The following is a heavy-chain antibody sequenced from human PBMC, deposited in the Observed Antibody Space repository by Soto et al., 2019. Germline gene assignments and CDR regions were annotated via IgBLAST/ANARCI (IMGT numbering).Heavy chain of an antibody. CDR3: AKDRRDSSGTCSRCFGMDV. CDR1: GFTFSSYG. Sequence: QVQLMWSGGSVLQPGRSLRLSCAASGFTFSSYGMHWVRQAPGKGLEWVTIISNDGSIQYYGDSVKGRFTVSRDNSKNTLFLEMNSLTAEDTATYYCAKDRRDSSGTCSRCFGMDVWGQGTTVTVSS. CDR2: ISNDGSIQ. J-gene: IGHJ6*02. D-gene: IGHD3-22*01. V-gene: IGHV3-30*18.